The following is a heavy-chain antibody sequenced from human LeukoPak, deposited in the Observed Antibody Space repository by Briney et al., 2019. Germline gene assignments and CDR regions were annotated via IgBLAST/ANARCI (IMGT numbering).Heavy chain of an antibody. CDR3: AKDAAGTQHQSQLDY. V-gene: IGHV3-9*01. CDR2: ISWNSGSI. D-gene: IGHD6-13*01. Sequence: PGGSLRLSCAASGFTFDDYAMHWVRQAPGKGLEWVSGISWNSGSIGYADSVKGRFTISRDNAKNSLYLQMNSLRAEDTALYYCAKDAAGTQHQSQLDYWGQGTPVTVSS. J-gene: IGHJ4*02. CDR1: GFTFDDYA.